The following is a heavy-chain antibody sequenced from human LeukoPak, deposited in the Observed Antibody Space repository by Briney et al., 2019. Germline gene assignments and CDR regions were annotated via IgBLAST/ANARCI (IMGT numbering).Heavy chain of an antibody. CDR3: ARGLLTDY. Sequence: GGSLRLSCAASGFTFSSYSMNWVRQAPGKGLEWVSYISSSSSTIYYADSVKGRFTISRDNAKNSLYLQMNSLRAEDTAVYYCARGLLTDYWGQGTLVTVSS. J-gene: IGHJ4*02. V-gene: IGHV3-48*01. CDR2: ISSSSSTI. CDR1: GFTFSSYS. D-gene: IGHD2/OR15-2a*01.